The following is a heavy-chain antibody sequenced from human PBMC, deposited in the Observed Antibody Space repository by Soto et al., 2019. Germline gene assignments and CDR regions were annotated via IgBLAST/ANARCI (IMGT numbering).Heavy chain of an antibody. Sequence: SVKFSCKAFGCTFTSYDIYWVRQATGQGLEWMGWMNPNTGNSGYAQKFQGRVTMTSDTSISTAHMELRSLRSDDTAVYYCALTGTNFDYWGQGTLVTVSS. V-gene: IGHV1-8*01. CDR2: MNPNTGNS. D-gene: IGHD1-7*01. J-gene: IGHJ4*02. CDR3: ALTGTNFDY. CDR1: GCTFTSYD.